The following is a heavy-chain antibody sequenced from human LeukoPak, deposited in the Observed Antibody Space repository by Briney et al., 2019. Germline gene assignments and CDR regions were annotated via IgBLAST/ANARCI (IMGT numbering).Heavy chain of an antibody. Sequence: GGSLRLSCAASGFTVSSNYMSWVRQAPGKGLEWVSIIYSGGSTFYADSVKGRFTISRDNSKNTLYLQMNSLRAEDTGVYYCAKGHGSTWYDGLYYFDDWGQGTLVTVSS. D-gene: IGHD6-13*01. CDR3: AKGHGSTWYDGLYYFDD. V-gene: IGHV3-53*01. CDR1: GFTVSSNY. J-gene: IGHJ4*02. CDR2: IYSGGST.